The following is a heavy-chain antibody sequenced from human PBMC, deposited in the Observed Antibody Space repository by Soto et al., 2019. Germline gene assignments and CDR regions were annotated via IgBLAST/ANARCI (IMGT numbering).Heavy chain of an antibody. V-gene: IGHV3-30*18. CDR1: GFTFSSYG. CDR2: ISYDGSNK. J-gene: IGHJ4*02. Sequence: QVQLVESGGGVVQPGRSLRLSCAASGFTFSSYGMHWVRQAPGKGLEWVAVISYDGSNKYYADSVKGRFTTSRDNSKNTLYLQMNSLRAEDTAVYYCAKDWYGDYLGFDYWGQGTLVTVSS. CDR3: AKDWYGDYLGFDY. D-gene: IGHD4-17*01.